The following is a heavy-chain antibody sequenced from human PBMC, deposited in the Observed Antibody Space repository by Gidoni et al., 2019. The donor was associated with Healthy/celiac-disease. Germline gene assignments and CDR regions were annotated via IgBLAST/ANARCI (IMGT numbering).Heavy chain of an antibody. CDR3: ARDFGGTGDY. CDR1: GFTFSSYA. D-gene: IGHD3-10*01. J-gene: IGHJ4*02. Sequence: QVQLVASGGGVVQPGRSLRLSCAASGFTFSSYAMHWVRQAPGKGLEWVAVISYDGSNKYYADSVKGRFTISRDNSKNTLYLQMNSLRAEDTAVYYCARDFGGTGDYWGQGTLVTVSS. CDR2: ISYDGSNK. V-gene: IGHV3-30-3*01.